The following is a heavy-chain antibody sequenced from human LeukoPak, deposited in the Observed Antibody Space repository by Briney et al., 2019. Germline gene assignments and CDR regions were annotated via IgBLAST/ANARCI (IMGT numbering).Heavy chain of an antibody. CDR2: ISAYNGNT. Sequence: ASVKVSCKPSGYTFTSYTISWVRQAPGQRLEWVGWISAYNGNTRYAEELQGRITMTTDTSRTTAYMELRSLTSDDTAIYYCARGAGQLELLDYWGQGTLVTASS. CDR3: ARGAGQLELLDY. J-gene: IGHJ4*02. D-gene: IGHD1-1*01. V-gene: IGHV1-18*01. CDR1: GYTFTSYT.